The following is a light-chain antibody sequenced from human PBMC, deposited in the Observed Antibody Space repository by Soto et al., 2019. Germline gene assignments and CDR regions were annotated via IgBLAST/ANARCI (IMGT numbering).Light chain of an antibody. V-gene: IGKV3-20*01. CDR2: GAS. CDR3: QQYGSSTWT. J-gene: IGKJ1*01. CDR1: QSVSSSY. Sequence: EIVLTQSPGTLSLSPGERATLSCRASQSVSSSYLAWYQQKPGQAPRLLIYGASSRATGITDRFSGSGSGTAFSITIIRLEPEDFAVYYCQQYGSSTWTFGQGTKVEIK.